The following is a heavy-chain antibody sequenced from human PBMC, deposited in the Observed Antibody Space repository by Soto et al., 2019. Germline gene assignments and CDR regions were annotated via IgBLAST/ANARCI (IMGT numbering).Heavy chain of an antibody. V-gene: IGHV4-59*01. D-gene: IGHD2-2*01. J-gene: IGHJ5*02. CDR1: GGSISSYY. Sequence: PSETLSLTCTVSGGSISSYYWSWIRQPPGKGLEWIGYIYYSGSTNYNPSLKSRVTISVDTSKNQFSLKLSSVTAADTAVYYCAREDCSSTSCYGNWFDPWGQGTLVTVSS. CDR3: AREDCSSTSCYGNWFDP. CDR2: IYYSGST.